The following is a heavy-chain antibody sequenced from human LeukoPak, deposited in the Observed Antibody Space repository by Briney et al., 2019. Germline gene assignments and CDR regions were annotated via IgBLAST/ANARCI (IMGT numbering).Heavy chain of an antibody. V-gene: IGHV3-53*01. CDR2: IYSGGST. D-gene: IGHD4-23*01. CDR1: GFIVSSNY. J-gene: IGHJ4*02. Sequence: PGGSLRLSCAASGFIVSSNYMSWVRQAPGKGLEWVSVIYSGGSTYYADSVKGRFTISRDNSKNTLYLQMHSLRAEDTAVYYCASDLYGGNSDYWGQGTLVTVSS. CDR3: ASDLYGGNSDY.